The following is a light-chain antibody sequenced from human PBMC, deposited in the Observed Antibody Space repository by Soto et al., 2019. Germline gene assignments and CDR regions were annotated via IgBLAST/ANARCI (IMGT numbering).Light chain of an antibody. Sequence: DIQMTQSPSSLSASVGDKVIITCRASRTIDSRLYWYQKKPGKAPKVLIFAASSLQSGAPSRFSGSESGTEFTLTISSLQAEDLATYYCQQSYCTPYTFGQGTELEIK. CDR2: AAS. V-gene: IGKV1-39*01. CDR3: QQSYCTPYT. J-gene: IGKJ2*01. CDR1: RTIDSR.